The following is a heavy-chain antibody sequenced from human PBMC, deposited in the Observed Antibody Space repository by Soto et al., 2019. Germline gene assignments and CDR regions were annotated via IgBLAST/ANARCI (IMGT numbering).Heavy chain of an antibody. J-gene: IGHJ6*02. CDR2: ISWDGGST. D-gene: IGHD6-6*01. V-gene: IGHV3-43*01. Sequence: EVRLVQSGGVVAQPGGSLRLSCAAPGFTFYDYTMHWVRQVPGRGLEWVSLISWDGGSTYYADSVKGRFTISRDNSKNSLYLQMNSLRTDDTALYYCAKDVIAARPYYYFGLDVWGQGTTVTVSS. CDR1: GFTFYDYT. CDR3: AKDVIAARPYYYFGLDV.